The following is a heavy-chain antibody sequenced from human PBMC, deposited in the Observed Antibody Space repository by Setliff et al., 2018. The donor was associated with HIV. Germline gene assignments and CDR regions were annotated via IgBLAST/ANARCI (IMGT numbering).Heavy chain of an antibody. Sequence: SETLSLTCAVYGGSFSGYCWNWIRQPPGEGLEWIGEVCHDGATTYNPSLKSRITISGDTSKNQFSLNMTSVTAADTAVYYCARHHFVSETYSGGAYFDHWGRGSLVTVSS. CDR2: VCHDGAT. CDR3: ARHHFVSETYSGGAYFDH. D-gene: IGHD1-26*01. J-gene: IGHJ4*02. V-gene: IGHV4-34*01. CDR1: GGSFSGYC.